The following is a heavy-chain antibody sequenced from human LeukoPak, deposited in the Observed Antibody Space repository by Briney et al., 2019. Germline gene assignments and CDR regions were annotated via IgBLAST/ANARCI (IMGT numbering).Heavy chain of an antibody. CDR1: GGSISSYY. CDR2: IYYSGST. D-gene: IGHD6-13*01. CDR3: AREGSGYSSSWSVGFDY. V-gene: IGHV4-59*01. Sequence: PSETLSLTCTVSGGSISSYYWSWIRQPPGKGLEWIGYIYYSGSTNYNPSLKSRVTISVDTSKNQFSLKLSSVTAADTAVCYCAREGSGYSSSWSVGFDYWGQGTLVTVSS. J-gene: IGHJ4*02.